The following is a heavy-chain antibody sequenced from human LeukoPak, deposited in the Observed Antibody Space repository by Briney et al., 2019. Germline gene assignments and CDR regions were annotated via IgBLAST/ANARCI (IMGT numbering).Heavy chain of an antibody. CDR3: ARSVDTAMVIFDY. D-gene: IGHD5-18*01. J-gene: IGHJ4*02. V-gene: IGHV5-51*01. CDR2: IYPGDSDT. Sequence: GESLKISCKGSGYSFTSYWIGWVRQMPGKGLEWMGIIYPGDSDTRYSPSFRGQVTISADKSISTAYLQWSSLKASDTAMYYCARSVDTAMVIFDYWGQGTLVTVSS. CDR1: GYSFTSYW.